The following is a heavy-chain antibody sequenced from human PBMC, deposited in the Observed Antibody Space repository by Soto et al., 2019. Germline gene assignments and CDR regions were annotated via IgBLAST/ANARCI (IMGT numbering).Heavy chain of an antibody. D-gene: IGHD2-15*01. J-gene: IGHJ3*02. V-gene: IGHV5-51*01. Sequence: PGESLKISCKGSGYSFTSYWIGWVRQMPGKGLEWMGIIYPGDSDTRYSPSFQGQVTISADKSISTAYLQWSSLKASDTAMYYCARTGRYCSGGSCPGVAFDIWGQGTMVTVSS. CDR2: IYPGDSDT. CDR1: GYSFTSYW. CDR3: ARTGRYCSGGSCPGVAFDI.